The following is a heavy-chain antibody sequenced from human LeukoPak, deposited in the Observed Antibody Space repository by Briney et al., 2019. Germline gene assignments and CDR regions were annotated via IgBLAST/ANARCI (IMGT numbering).Heavy chain of an antibody. CDR1: GFTFRSYA. V-gene: IGHV3-23*01. CDR2: ISGSGGST. D-gene: IGHD3-22*01. Sequence: SGGSLRLSCAASGFTFRSYAMSWVRQAPGKGLEWVSAISGSGGSTYYADSVKGRFTISRDNSKNTLYLQMNSLRAEDTAVYYRASHHYYDSSGLDDYFDYWGQGTLVTVSS. CDR3: ASHHYYDSSGLDDYFDY. J-gene: IGHJ4*02.